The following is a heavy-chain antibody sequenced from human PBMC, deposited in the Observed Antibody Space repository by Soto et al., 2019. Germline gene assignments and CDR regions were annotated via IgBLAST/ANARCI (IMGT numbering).Heavy chain of an antibody. CDR1: GFTFSSYA. CDR3: AKVIGYCSSTSCYEDY. D-gene: IGHD2-2*03. V-gene: IGHV3-23*01. CDR2: ISGSGGST. J-gene: IGHJ4*02. Sequence: PGGSLRLSCAASGFTFSSYAMSWVRQAPGKGLEWVSAISGSGGSTYYADSVKGRFTISRDNSKNTLYLQMNSLRAEDTAVYYCAKVIGYCSSTSCYEDYWGQGTLVTVSS.